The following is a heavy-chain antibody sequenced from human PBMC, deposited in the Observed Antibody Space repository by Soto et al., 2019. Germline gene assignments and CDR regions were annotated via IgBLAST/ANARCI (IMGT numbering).Heavy chain of an antibody. V-gene: IGHV1-18*04. Sequence: GASVKVSCKASGYTFTSYGISWVRQAPGQGLEWMGWISAYNGNTNYAQKLQGRVTMTTDTSTSTAYMELRSLRSDDTAVYYCARDGAHPSEYSSSSDNYYGMDVWGQGTTVTVSS. CDR2: ISAYNGNT. CDR3: ARDGAHPSEYSSSSDNYYGMDV. CDR1: GYTFTSYG. J-gene: IGHJ6*02. D-gene: IGHD6-6*01.